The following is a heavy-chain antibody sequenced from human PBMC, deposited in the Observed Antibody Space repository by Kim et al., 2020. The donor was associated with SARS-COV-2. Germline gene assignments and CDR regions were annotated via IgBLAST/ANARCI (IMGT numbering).Heavy chain of an antibody. CDR1: GYTFTSYY. D-gene: IGHD6-6*01. Sequence: ASVKVSCKASGYTFTSYYMHWVRQAPGQGLEWMGIINPSGGSTSYAQKFQGRVTMTRDTSTRTVYMELSSLRSEDTAVYYCAREMDSSSSYYYYGMDVWGQGTTVTVSS. CDR3: AREMDSSSSYYYYGMDV. CDR2: INPSGGST. V-gene: IGHV1-46*01. J-gene: IGHJ6*02.